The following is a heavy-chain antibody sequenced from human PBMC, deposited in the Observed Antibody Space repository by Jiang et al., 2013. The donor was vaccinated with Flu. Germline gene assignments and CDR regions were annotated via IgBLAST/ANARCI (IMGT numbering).Heavy chain of an antibody. J-gene: IGHJ4*02. CDR3: ARGPNPAFFDV. Sequence: GLVKPTETLSLTCNVSGGSISSGGYYWSWIRQKPGRGLEWMGYFLYSGSTYYNPSLQSRFAISVDTSHTQLSLTLTSVTAADTAVYYCARGPNPAFFDVWGRGTLVTVS. V-gene: IGHV4-31*03. CDR2: FLYSGST. CDR1: GGSISSGGYY.